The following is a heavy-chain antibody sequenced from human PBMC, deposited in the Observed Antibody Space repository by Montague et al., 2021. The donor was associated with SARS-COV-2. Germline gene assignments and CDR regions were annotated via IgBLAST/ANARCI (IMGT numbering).Heavy chain of an antibody. J-gene: IGHJ4*02. CDR1: GGSISSYY. V-gene: IGHV4-59*01. Sequence: SETLSLTCEVSGGSISSYYWSWIRQSPGKGLEWIGYIYYTGSTKYNPSLKSRVTMSLDRPTNRFSLRLNSVTAADTAMYYCARAQNTCFIANCVNYFDFWGLGAQVTVSS. D-gene: IGHD1-1*01. CDR2: IYYTGST. CDR3: ARAQNTCFIANCVNYFDF.